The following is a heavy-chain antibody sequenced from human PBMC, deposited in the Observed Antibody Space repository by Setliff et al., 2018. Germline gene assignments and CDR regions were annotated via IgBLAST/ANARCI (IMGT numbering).Heavy chain of an antibody. CDR1: GFTFSSHG. CDR2: ISTSSSTI. D-gene: IGHD3-22*01. Sequence: GESLKISCVASGFTFSSHGMTWVRLAPGKGLEWISYISTSSSTIYYADSVKGRFTISRDNANHTLYLQMNSLRADDTAVYYCARLALTGYDSSGYYYALDYYYYMDDWSKGTTVTVSS. V-gene: IGHV3-48*01. J-gene: IGHJ6*03. CDR3: ARLALTGYDSSGYYYALDYYYYMDD.